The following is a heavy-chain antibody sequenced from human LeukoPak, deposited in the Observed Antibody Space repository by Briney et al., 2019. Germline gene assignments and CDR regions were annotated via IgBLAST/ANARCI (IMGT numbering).Heavy chain of an antibody. CDR3: ARFPPGRGYSYGYSQSY. J-gene: IGHJ4*02. D-gene: IGHD5-18*01. V-gene: IGHV4-61*02. CDR2: ISFSGST. Sequence: PSQTLSLTCTVSGGSISSGNYYWNWIRQPAGKGLEWIGRISFSGSTNYNPSLKSRVTISVDTSKNQFSLKLSSVTAADTAVYYCARFPPGRGYSYGYSQSYWGQGTLVTVSS. CDR1: GGSISSGNYY.